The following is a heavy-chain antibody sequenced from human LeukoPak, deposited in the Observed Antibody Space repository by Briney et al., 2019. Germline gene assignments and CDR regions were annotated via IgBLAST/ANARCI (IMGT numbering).Heavy chain of an antibody. CDR1: GFTFDDYA. Sequence: GGSLRLSCAASGFTFDDYAMHWVRQAPGKGLEWVSAISGRGGSTYYADSVKGRFTISRDNSKNMLYLQMNSLRAEDTAVYYCARESSGWYHRDYYFDYWGQGTLVTVSS. D-gene: IGHD6-19*01. CDR3: ARESSGWYHRDYYFDY. V-gene: IGHV3-23*01. CDR2: ISGRGGST. J-gene: IGHJ4*02.